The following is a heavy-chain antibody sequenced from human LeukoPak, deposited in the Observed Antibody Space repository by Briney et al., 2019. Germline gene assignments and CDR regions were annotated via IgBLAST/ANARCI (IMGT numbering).Heavy chain of an antibody. V-gene: IGHV3-21*04. J-gene: IGHJ6*03. CDR1: GFILSSYT. CDR2: ISSSSNYI. D-gene: IGHD5-12*01. Sequence: GGSLRLSCAASGFILSSYTMNWVRQAPGKGLEWVSSISSSSNYIYYADSVKGRFTISRDNAKNSLYLQMDSLRAEDTAVYYCAKEATPYYYMDVWGKGTTVTVSS. CDR3: AKEATPYYYMDV.